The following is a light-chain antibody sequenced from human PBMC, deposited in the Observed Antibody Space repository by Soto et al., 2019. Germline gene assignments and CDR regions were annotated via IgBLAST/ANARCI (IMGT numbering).Light chain of an antibody. Sequence: SHPQYVSKFHVKTLSICCTRCIGSIANNYVQWYQQRPGSAPTTVIYENNQSLSWVPDRFSGSTDGSSNSASLTISGLQTEDEADYYCQTYDSDSVVFVGGTQLSVL. J-gene: IGLJ2*01. CDR3: QTYDSDSVV. CDR2: ENN. CDR1: IGSIANNY. V-gene: IGLV6-57*03.